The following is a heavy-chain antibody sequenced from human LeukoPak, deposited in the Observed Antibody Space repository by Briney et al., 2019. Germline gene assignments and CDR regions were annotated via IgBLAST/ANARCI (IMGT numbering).Heavy chain of an antibody. CDR3: ARTPIVGVITTFIGAFDI. CDR1: GDTLSLYT. CDR2: ISAYNGNT. J-gene: IGHJ3*02. Sequence: GASVKVSCKASGDTLSLYTISGVPQASGRGREWMGWISAYNGNTNYAQKLQGRVTMTTDTSPSTAYMELRSLRCDDTAVYYCARTPIVGVITTFIGAFDIWGQGTMVTVSS. D-gene: IGHD3-22*01. V-gene: IGHV1-18*01.